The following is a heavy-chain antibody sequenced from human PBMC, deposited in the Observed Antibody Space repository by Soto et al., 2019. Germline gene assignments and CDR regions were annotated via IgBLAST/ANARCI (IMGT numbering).Heavy chain of an antibody. D-gene: IGHD3-22*01. J-gene: IGHJ6*02. CDR2: INPNSGGT. CDR1: GYTFTGYY. CDR3: ARDSQYYYDSSGPPLAYGMDV. V-gene: IGHV1-2*02. Sequence: GASVKVSCKASGYTFTGYYMHWVRQAPGQGLEWMGWINPNSGGTNYAQKFQGRVTMARDTSISTAYMELSRLRSDDTAVYYCARDSQYYYDSSGPPLAYGMDVWGQGTTVTVSS.